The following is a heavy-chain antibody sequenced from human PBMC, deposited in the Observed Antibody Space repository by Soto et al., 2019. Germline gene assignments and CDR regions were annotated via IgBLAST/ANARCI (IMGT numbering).Heavy chain of an antibody. CDR1: GASLSGDY. Sequence: SETQTVICHVPGASLSGDYWSWLSQPPGKGLEWIGRNYDTGRHDYNQSLKSRITISVYISKKQFSLTLRSMTAVNTAIDYCVREGTYHWRDWFDAWG. J-gene: IGHJ5*01. D-gene: IGHD1-1*01. CDR3: VREGTYHWRDWFDA. V-gene: IGHV4-4*07. CDR2: NYDTGRH.